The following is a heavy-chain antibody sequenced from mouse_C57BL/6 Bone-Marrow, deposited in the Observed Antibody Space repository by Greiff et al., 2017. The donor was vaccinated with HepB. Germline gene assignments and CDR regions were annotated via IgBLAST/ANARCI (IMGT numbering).Heavy chain of an antibody. CDR1: GYTFTDYE. CDR2: IDPETGGT. D-gene: IGHD2-5*01. V-gene: IGHV1-15*01. Sequence: QVQLKESGAELVRPGASVTLSCKASGYTFTDYEMHWVKQTPVHGLEWIGAIDPETGGTAYNQKFKGKAILTADKSSSTAYMELRSLTSEDSAVYYCTHYSNYEAWFAYWGQGTLVTVSA. J-gene: IGHJ3*01. CDR3: THYSNYEAWFAY.